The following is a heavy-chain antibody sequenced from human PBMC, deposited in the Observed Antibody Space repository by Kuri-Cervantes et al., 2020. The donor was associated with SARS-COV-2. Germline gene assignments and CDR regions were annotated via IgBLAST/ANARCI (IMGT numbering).Heavy chain of an antibody. J-gene: IGHJ6*02. CDR1: GFTFSSYS. CDR3: AKDMAAAQTLGGMDV. CDR2: ISSSSSTI. D-gene: IGHD6-13*01. Sequence: GGSLRLSCAASGFTFSSYSMNRVRQAPGKGLEWVSYISSSSSTIYYADSVKGRFTISRDNAKNSLYLQMNSLRDEDTAVYYCAKDMAAAQTLGGMDVWGQGTTVTVSS. V-gene: IGHV3-48*02.